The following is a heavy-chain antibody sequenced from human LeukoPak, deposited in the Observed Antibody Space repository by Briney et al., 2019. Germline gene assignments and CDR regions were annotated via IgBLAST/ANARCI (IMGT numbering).Heavy chain of an antibody. D-gene: IGHD3-10*01. CDR3: AKDASSVTRVRGVIDY. J-gene: IGHJ4*02. Sequence: QPGGSLRLSCAASGFTFSSYAMSWVRQAPGKGLEWVSVISGSGGSTYYADSVKGRFTISRDNSKKTLYLQMNSLRAEDTAVYYCAKDASSVTRVRGVIDYWGQGTLVTVSS. V-gene: IGHV3-23*01. CDR2: ISGSGGST. CDR1: GFTFSSYA.